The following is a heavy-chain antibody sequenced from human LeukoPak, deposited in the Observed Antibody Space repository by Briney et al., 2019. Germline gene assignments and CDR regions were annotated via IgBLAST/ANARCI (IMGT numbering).Heavy chain of an antibody. CDR1: GFIFKDYW. Sequence: GGSLRLSCAASGFIFKDYWMIWVRQAPGKGLEWVANIKQDGSEKYYVDSVKGRFTISRDNAKNSLYLQMNTLRAEDTAMYYCAKDAQPRSRWFDPWRQGTLVTVSS. CDR2: IKQDGSEK. D-gene: IGHD3-16*01. CDR3: AKDAQPRSRWFDP. V-gene: IGHV3-7*03. J-gene: IGHJ5*02.